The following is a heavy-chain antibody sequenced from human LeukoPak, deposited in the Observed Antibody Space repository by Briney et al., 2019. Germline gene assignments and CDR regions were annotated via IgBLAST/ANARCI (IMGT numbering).Heavy chain of an antibody. J-gene: IGHJ3*02. CDR1: GGSISSSNW. D-gene: IGHD3-10*01. CDR2: IYHSGST. Sequence: SGTLSLTCAVSGGSISSSNWWSWVRQPPGKGLEWIGEIYHSGSTNYNPSLKSRVTISVDTSKNQFSLKLSSVTAADTAVYYCASTPLWFGELSGVAFDIWGQGTMVTVSS. CDR3: ASTPLWFGELSGVAFDI. V-gene: IGHV4-4*02.